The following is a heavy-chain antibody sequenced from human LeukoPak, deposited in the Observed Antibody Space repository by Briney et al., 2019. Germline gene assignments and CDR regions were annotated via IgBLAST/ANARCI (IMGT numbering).Heavy chain of an antibody. J-gene: IGHJ4*02. CDR3: ARDRGYSSFDY. CDR1: AFTFSSYL. CDR2: IKEGGSEI. D-gene: IGHD4-23*01. V-gene: IGHV3-7*01. Sequence: PGGSLRLPCEASAFTFSSYLMSWVRQAPGKGLKWVANIKEGGSEINYVDSVKGRFTISRDDAKNSLFLQMNSLRGEDTAVYYCARDRGYSSFDYWGQGTLVTVSS.